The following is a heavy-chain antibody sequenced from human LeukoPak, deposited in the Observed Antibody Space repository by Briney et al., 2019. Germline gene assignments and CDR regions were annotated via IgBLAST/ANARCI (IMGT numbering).Heavy chain of an antibody. CDR3: AREQYYDILTGSYPGLDY. V-gene: IGHV3-11*01. CDR1: GFTFSDYY. Sequence: GGSLRLSCAASGFTFSDYYMSWIRQAPGKGLEWVSYICSSGSTIYYADSVKGRFTISRDNAKNSLYLQMNSLRAEDTAVYYCAREQYYDILTGSYPGLDYWGQGTLVTVSS. D-gene: IGHD3-9*01. J-gene: IGHJ4*02. CDR2: ICSSGSTI.